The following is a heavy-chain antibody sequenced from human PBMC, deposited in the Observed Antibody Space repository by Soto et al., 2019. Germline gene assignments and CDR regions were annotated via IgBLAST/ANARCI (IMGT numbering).Heavy chain of an antibody. J-gene: IGHJ6*02. Sequence: GGSLRLSCAVSGFTFSDYYMSWIRQAPGKGLEWISYISGTGSTIYYADSVKGRFTISRDNAKNSVYLQMNSLRADDTAVYYCARNGHCDSTTCYSYYYSGLDVWGQGTTVTVSS. CDR3: ARNGHCDSTTCYSYYYSGLDV. V-gene: IGHV3-11*01. CDR1: GFTFSDYY. D-gene: IGHD2-2*02. CDR2: ISGTGSTI.